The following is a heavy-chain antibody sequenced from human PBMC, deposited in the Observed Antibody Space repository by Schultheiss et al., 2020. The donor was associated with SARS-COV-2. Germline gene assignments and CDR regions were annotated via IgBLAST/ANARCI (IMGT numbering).Heavy chain of an antibody. V-gene: IGHV3-23*01. CDR3: AKSHAGDPTMIVVVTPYYFDY. CDR2: ISGSGGST. J-gene: IGHJ4*02. CDR1: GFTFSSYA. D-gene: IGHD3-22*01. Sequence: GGSLRLSCAASGFTFSSYAMSWVRQAPGKGLEWVSGISGSGGSTYYADSVKGRFTISRDNSKNTLYLQMNSLRAEDTAVYYCAKSHAGDPTMIVVVTPYYFDYWGQGTLVTVSS.